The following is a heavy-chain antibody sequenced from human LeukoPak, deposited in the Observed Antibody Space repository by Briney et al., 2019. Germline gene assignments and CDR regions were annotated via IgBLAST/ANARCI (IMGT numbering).Heavy chain of an antibody. J-gene: IGHJ4*02. Sequence: GRSLRLLCRASGFLHGEQGLSWVRQAPGKGVEWVGFIRSKAYGGTTEYAASVKGRFTISRDDSNSIAYLQMNSLKAEDTAVYYCTRIYGSWSYLCDYWGQGTLVIVSS. CDR2: IRSKAYGGTT. CDR1: GFLHGEQG. V-gene: IGHV3-49*04. D-gene: IGHD3-10*01. CDR3: TRIYGSWSYLCDY.